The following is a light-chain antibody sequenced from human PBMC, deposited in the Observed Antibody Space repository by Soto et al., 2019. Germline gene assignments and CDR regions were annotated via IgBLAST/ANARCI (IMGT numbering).Light chain of an antibody. CDR1: RSINSNY. J-gene: IGKJ3*01. Sequence: EVVLTQSPGTLSLSPGERATLSCRASRSINSNYLAWYHQKPGQAPRLLIYGASTRAAGIPDRFSGSGSGTDFSLTVSRLEPEDFAVYYCQQYGNSPFTFGPGTKVDVK. V-gene: IGKV3-20*01. CDR3: QQYGNSPFT. CDR2: GAS.